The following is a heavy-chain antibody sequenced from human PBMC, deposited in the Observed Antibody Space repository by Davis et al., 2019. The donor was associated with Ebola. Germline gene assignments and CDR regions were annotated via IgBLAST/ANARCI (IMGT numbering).Heavy chain of an antibody. D-gene: IGHD6-13*01. CDR3: AHSGMPIAAAGQNWFDP. CDR2: IYWDDDK. J-gene: IGHJ5*02. CDR1: GFSLSTSGVG. V-gene: IGHV2-5*02. Sequence: SGPTLVKPTQTLTLTCTFSGFSLSTSGVGVGWIRQPPGKALEWLALIYWDDDKRYSPSLKSRLTITKDTSKNQVVLTMTNMDPVDTATYYCAHSGMPIAAAGQNWFDPWGQGTLVTVSS.